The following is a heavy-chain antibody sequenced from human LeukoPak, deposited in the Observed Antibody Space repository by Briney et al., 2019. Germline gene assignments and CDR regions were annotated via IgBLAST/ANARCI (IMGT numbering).Heavy chain of an antibody. CDR2: ISGSGGST. V-gene: IGHV3-23*01. CDR3: AREVAWFRAYYYGMDV. D-gene: IGHD3-10*01. Sequence: PGGALRLPRAAPGFTFSSYAMSWVRQAPGEGLEWVSAISGSGGSTYYADSVKGRFTISRDNAKNSLYLQMNSLRAEDTAVYYCAREVAWFRAYYYGMDVWGQGTTVTVSS. J-gene: IGHJ6*02. CDR1: GFTFSSYA.